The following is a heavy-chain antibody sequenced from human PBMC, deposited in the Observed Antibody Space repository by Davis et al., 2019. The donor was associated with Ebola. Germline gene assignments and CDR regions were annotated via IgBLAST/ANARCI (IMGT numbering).Heavy chain of an antibody. Sequence: ASVKVSCKASGYTFTSYGISWVRQAPGQGLEWMGWISAYNGNTNYAQKLQGRVTMTTDTSTSTAYMELRSLRSDDTAVYYCARPQGVVYAIGRPYYYYGRDVWGQGTTVTVSS. CDR1: GYTFTSYG. D-gene: IGHD2-8*02. CDR2: ISAYNGNT. CDR3: ARPQGVVYAIGRPYYYYGRDV. V-gene: IGHV1-18*01. J-gene: IGHJ6*02.